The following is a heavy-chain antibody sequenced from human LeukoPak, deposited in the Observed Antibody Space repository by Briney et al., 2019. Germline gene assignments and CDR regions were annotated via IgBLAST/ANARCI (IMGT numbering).Heavy chain of an antibody. Sequence: ASVKVSCKASGYTFTSYGISWVRQAPGQGLEWMGWISAYNGNTNYAQKLQGRVTMTTDTSTSTAYMELRSLRSDDTAVYYCASVPTPDWLPDYWGQGTLVTVSS. CDR3: ASVPTPDWLPDY. D-gene: IGHD3/OR15-3a*01. CDR2: ISAYNGNT. CDR1: GYTFTSYG. J-gene: IGHJ4*02. V-gene: IGHV1-18*01.